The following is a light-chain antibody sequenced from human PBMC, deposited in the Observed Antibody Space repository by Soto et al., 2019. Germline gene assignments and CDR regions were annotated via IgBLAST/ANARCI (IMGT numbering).Light chain of an antibody. CDR1: QSVSRY. Sequence: EIVLTQSPGTLSLSPGEKATLSCRASQSVSRYLAWYRQKPGQAPRLLIYGASSRATGIPDRFSGSGSGTDFTLTISRLEPEDFAVYYCQQYGNSPETFGQGTKVDIK. J-gene: IGKJ1*01. CDR3: QQYGNSPET. V-gene: IGKV3-20*01. CDR2: GAS.